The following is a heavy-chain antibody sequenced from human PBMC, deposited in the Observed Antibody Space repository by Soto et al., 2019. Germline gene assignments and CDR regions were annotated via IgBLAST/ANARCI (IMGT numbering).Heavy chain of an antibody. CDR3: ARSGGYSYGYYYYGMDV. V-gene: IGHV4-39*01. D-gene: IGHD5-18*01. CDR1: GGSISSSSYY. Sequence: SETLSLTCTVSGGSISSSSYYWGWIRQPPGKGLEWIGSIYYSGSTYYNPSLKSRVTISVDTSKNQFSLKLSSVTAADTAVYYCARSGGYSYGYYYYGMDVWGQGTTVT. CDR2: IYYSGST. J-gene: IGHJ6*02.